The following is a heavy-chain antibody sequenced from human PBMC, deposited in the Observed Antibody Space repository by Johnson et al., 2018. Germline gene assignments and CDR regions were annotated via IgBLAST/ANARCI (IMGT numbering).Heavy chain of an antibody. CDR1: GFTFSSYA. D-gene: IGHD3-3*02. V-gene: IGHV3-30-3*01. CDR3: ARDLSLIGAFVI. CDR2: TSYDGSNK. Sequence: QVQLVQSGGGVVQPGRSLRLSCAASGFTFSSYAMHWVRQAPGKGLEWVAVTSYDGSNKYYADSVKGRFTISRDNSKNTLYLQMNSLRAEDTAVYYCARDLSLIGAFVIWGQGTMVTVSS. J-gene: IGHJ3*02.